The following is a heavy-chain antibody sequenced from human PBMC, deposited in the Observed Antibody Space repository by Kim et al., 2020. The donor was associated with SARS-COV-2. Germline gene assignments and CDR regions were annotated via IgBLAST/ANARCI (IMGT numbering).Heavy chain of an antibody. CDR3: ATPKDPTVKFDY. Sequence: SETLSRTCTVSGGTISSYYGSWIRQPPGKGLEWVGYISDIGRTNYNSSLKSRVTISRDTSKNQFSLKLTSVTAADTAIYYCATPKDPTVKFDYWGQGTLVTVSS. V-gene: IGHV4-59*08. CDR1: GGTISSYY. J-gene: IGHJ4*02. CDR2: ISDIGRT. D-gene: IGHD4-17*01.